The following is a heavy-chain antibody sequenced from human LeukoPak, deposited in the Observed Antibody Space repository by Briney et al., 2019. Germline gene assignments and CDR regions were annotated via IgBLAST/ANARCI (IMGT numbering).Heavy chain of an antibody. D-gene: IGHD1-1*01. CDR3: ARDRTTSTRGAFDI. Sequence: SETLSLTCTVSGGSISSSSYYWGWIRQPPGKGLEWIGSIYYSGSTYYNPSLKSRVTISVDTSKNHFSLKLTSVTAADTAVYYCARDRTTSTRGAFDIWGQGTMVTVSS. CDR1: GGSISSSSYY. J-gene: IGHJ3*02. V-gene: IGHV4-39*07. CDR2: IYYSGST.